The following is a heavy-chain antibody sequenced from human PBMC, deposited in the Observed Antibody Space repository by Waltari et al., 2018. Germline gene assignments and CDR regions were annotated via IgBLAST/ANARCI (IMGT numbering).Heavy chain of an antibody. CDR1: GYTFDAFY. Sequence: QVQLVQSGAEVKKPGASVKVSCKTSGYTFDAFYMHWARQAPGQGLEWMGWINPYRDVTNYAQEVKGRVTMTRDTSLSTADMELSGLRSDDTAVYYCARDRSGSGWYFFNYWGQGTLVTVSS. D-gene: IGHD6-19*01. V-gene: IGHV1-2*02. CDR3: ARDRSGSGWYFFNY. J-gene: IGHJ4*02. CDR2: INPYRDVT.